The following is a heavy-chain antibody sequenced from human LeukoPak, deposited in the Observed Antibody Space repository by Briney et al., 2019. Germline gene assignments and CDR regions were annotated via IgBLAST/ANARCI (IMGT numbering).Heavy chain of an antibody. Sequence: ASVKLSCKASGYTFTSYYMHWVRQAPGQGLEWMGIINPSGGSTRYAQKFQGRVTMTRDTSTSTVYMELSSLRSEDTAVYYCARPSFLYYFDYWGQGPLVPVSS. CDR3: ARPSFLYYFDY. CDR1: GYTFTSYY. V-gene: IGHV1-46*01. J-gene: IGHJ4*02. CDR2: INPSGGST.